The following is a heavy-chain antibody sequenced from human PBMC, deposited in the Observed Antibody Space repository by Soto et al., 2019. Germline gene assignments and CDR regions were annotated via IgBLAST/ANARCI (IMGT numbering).Heavy chain of an antibody. CDR2: VNPILSMS. D-gene: IGHD2-21*01. J-gene: IGHJ4*02. V-gene: IGHV1-69*04. Sequence: QVQLVQSGAEVKRPGSSVKVSCKASGDTFNFYSINWVRQAPGLGLEWMGRVNPILSMSNYAQRFQGTVTMTADKSPSTAYMELSGLRSEDTAIYYSATSYSSAYPAFDFWGQGALVTFSS. CDR3: ATSYSSAYPAFDF. CDR1: GDTFNFYS.